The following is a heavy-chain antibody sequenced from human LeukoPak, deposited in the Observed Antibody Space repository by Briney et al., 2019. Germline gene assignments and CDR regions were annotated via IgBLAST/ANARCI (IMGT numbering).Heavy chain of an antibody. CDR1: GFTFSRYT. CDR3: AVGRLLGAYDY. Sequence: GGSLRLSCAASGFTFSRYTMNWVRQAPGKGLEWVSYFSTRSGTISYADSVKGRFAISRDYAKNSLYLQMNSLRDEDTAVYYCAVGRLLGAYDYWGQGTMVTVSS. CDR2: FSTRSGTI. D-gene: IGHD3-3*01. V-gene: IGHV3-48*02. J-gene: IGHJ3*01.